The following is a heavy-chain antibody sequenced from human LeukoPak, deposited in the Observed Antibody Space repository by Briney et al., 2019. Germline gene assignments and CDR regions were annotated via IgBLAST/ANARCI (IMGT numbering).Heavy chain of an antibody. D-gene: IGHD2-2*01. CDR2: IYPGDSDT. V-gene: IGHV5-51*01. CDR3: ARRQGCSSTSCPPDS. J-gene: IGHJ4*02. Sequence: GESLKISCRGSGYSFTTYWIGWVRQLPGKGLEWMGIIYPGDSDTRYSPSFQGQVAMSADKSINTAYLQWSSLKASDTAMYYCARRQGCSSTSCPPDSWGQGTLVTVSS. CDR1: GYSFTTYW.